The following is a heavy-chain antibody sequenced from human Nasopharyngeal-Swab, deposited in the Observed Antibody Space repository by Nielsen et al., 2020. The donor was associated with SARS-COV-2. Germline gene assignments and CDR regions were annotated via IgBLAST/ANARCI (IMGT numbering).Heavy chain of an antibody. D-gene: IGHD2-2*01. J-gene: IGHJ6*02. CDR2: INPSGGST. CDR1: GYSFTSYY. Sequence: ASVMVSCKASGYSFTSYYMHWVRQAPGQGLEWMGIINPSGGSTSYAQKFQGRVTMTRDTSTSTVYMELSSLRSEDTAVYYCARDMSWDGTSRSVYYGMDVWGQGTTVTVSS. V-gene: IGHV1-46*01. CDR3: ARDMSWDGTSRSVYYGMDV.